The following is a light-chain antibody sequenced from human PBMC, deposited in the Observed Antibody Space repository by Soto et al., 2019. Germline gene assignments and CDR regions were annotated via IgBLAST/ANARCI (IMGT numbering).Light chain of an antibody. V-gene: IGKV1-33*01. CDR2: DAS. J-gene: IGKJ3*01. CDR3: QHCDYLPI. CDR1: QTIGTY. Sequence: IEVTQSPSSLAASVGDRVTITCRASQTIGTYLNWYRHKPGRAPKLLIYDASILEAGVPTRFSGSGSGTHFTFTISSLRPEDVATYYCQHCDYLPIFGPGTTVDFK.